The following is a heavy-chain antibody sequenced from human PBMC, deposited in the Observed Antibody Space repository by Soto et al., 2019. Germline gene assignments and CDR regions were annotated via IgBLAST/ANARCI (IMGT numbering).Heavy chain of an antibody. Sequence: GGSLRLSCAASGFTFSDYYMSWIRQAPGKGLEWVSYISSSGSIIYYGDSVKGRFTISRDNAKNSLYLQMNSLRAEDTAVYYCARSYYDFSGYMDVWGKGTTVTVSS. V-gene: IGHV3-11*01. D-gene: IGHD3-3*01. CDR1: GFTFSDYY. CDR3: ARSYYDFSGYMDV. CDR2: ISSSGSII. J-gene: IGHJ6*03.